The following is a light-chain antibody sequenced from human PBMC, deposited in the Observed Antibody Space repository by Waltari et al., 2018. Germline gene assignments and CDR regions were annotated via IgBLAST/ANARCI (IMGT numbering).Light chain of an antibody. V-gene: IGLV3-1*01. CDR1: KLGDKY. CDR3: QAWDSSTVV. J-gene: IGLJ2*01. CDR2: QDS. Sequence: SYELTQPPSVSVSPGQTASITCSGDKLGDKYACWYQQKPGQSPVLVIYQDSKRPSGNPERFSCSNSGNTSTLTISGTQAMDEADYYCQAWDSSTVVFGGVTKLTVL.